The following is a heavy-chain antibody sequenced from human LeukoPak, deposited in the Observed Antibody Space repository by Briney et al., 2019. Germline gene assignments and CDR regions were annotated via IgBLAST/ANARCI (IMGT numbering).Heavy chain of an antibody. J-gene: IGHJ4*02. CDR1: GVSISSYY. CDR3: ARKSARGGDFDY. V-gene: IGHV4-59*08. CDR2: IYYTGST. D-gene: IGHD6-6*01. Sequence: SSETLSLTCTVSGVSISSYYWSWIRQPPGKELEWIGYIYYTGSTNYNPSLRSRVTISVDTSKNQFSLKLTSVTATDTAIYYCARKSARGGDFDYWGQGTLVTVSS.